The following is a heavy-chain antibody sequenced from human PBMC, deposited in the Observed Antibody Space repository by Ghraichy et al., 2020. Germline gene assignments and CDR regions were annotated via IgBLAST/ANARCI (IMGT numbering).Heavy chain of an antibody. CDR3: AKGLLPRTGSPFDY. CDR2: ISGSGAST. Sequence: GGSLRLSCAASRFTFTSYVMSWVRQAPGKGLDWVSTISGSGASTYYADSVKGRFTISRDNSKNTLSLLMNSLRAEDTAVYYCAKGLLPRTGSPFDYWGQGTPVTVSS. D-gene: IGHD1-1*01. CDR1: RFTFTSYV. V-gene: IGHV3-23*01. J-gene: IGHJ4*02.